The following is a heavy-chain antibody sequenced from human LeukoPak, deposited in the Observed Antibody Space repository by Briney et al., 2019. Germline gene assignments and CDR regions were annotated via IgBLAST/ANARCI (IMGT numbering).Heavy chain of an antibody. D-gene: IGHD3-16*02. CDR1: GFTFSSYA. CDR2: ISYDGSNK. V-gene: IGHV3-30-3*01. J-gene: IGHJ4*02. Sequence: GGSLRLSCAASGFTFSSYAMHWVRQAPGKGLEWVAVISYDGSNKYYADSVKGRFTISRDNSKNTLYLQMNSLRAEDTAVYYCARDATIWGSYRYDYWGQRTLVTVSS. CDR3: ARDATIWGSYRYDY.